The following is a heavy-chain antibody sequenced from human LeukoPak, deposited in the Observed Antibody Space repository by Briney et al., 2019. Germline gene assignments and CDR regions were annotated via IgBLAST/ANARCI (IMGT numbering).Heavy chain of an antibody. CDR3: TRDWVKIAAAGIPDY. CDR2: IWYDGSNK. Sequence: GGSLRLSCAASGFTFSSYGMHWVRQAPGKGLEWVAVIWYDGSNKYYADSVKGRFTISRDNSKNTLYLQMNSLRAEDTAVYYCTRDWVKIAAAGIPDYWGQGTQVTVSS. J-gene: IGHJ4*02. CDR1: GFTFSSYG. V-gene: IGHV3-33*01. D-gene: IGHD6-13*01.